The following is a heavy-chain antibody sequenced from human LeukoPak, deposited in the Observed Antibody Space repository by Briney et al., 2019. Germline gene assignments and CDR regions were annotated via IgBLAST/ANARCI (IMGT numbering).Heavy chain of an antibody. CDR1: GYTFTGYY. Sequence: ASVKVSCKASGYTFTGYYMHWVRQAPRQGLEWMGWINPNSGGTHYAQKFHGRVTMTRDTSISTTYMELSRLRSDDAAVYYCARDHRERPLDYWGQGTLVTVSS. D-gene: IGHD1-26*01. V-gene: IGHV1-2*02. J-gene: IGHJ4*02. CDR3: ARDHRERPLDY. CDR2: INPNSGGT.